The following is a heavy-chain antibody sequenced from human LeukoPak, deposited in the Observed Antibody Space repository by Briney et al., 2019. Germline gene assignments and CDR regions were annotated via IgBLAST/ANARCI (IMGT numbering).Heavy chain of an antibody. D-gene: IGHD6-13*01. CDR2: IANDGRDK. CDR1: GFSFRSYA. J-gene: IGHJ4*02. Sequence: GGSLRLSCAASGFSFRSYAMHWVRQAPGKGLEWVTVIANDGRDKKYADSVRGRFTISRDNSKNTAYLQMDSLRVEDMAVYYCAKDSKITSADYYFDYWGLGTLVTVSS. CDR3: AKDSKITSADYYFDY. V-gene: IGHV3-30*04.